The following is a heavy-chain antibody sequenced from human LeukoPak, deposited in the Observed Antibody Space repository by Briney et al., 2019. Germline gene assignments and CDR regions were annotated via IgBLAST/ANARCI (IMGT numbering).Heavy chain of an antibody. Sequence: GGSLRLSCVASGFTLSDYWMSWVRQAPGKGLEWVANIKQDGSRKYYLDSVKGRFTISRDNAKNSLYLQMNSLRAEDTAVYYCAREDCSGGSCFTFDYWGQGTLVTVSS. J-gene: IGHJ4*02. D-gene: IGHD2-15*01. CDR2: IKQDGSRK. CDR3: AREDCSGGSCFTFDY. CDR1: GFTLSDYW. V-gene: IGHV3-7*01.